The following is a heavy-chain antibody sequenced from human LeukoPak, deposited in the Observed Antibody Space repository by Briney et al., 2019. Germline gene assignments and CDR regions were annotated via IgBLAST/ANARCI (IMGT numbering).Heavy chain of an antibody. CDR2: ISGSGGST. CDR1: GFTFSSYA. J-gene: IGHJ3*02. V-gene: IGHV3-23*01. CDR3: AKGKGGAVAGTSAFDI. D-gene: IGHD6-19*01. Sequence: GGSLRLSCAASGFTFSSYAMSWVCQAPGKGLEWVSAISGSGGSTYYADSVKGRFTISRDNSKNTLYLQMNSLRAEDTAVYYCAKGKGGAVAGTSAFDIWGQGTMVTVSS.